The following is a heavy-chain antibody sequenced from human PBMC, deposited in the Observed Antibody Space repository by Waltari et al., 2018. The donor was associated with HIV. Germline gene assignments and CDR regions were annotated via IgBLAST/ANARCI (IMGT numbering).Heavy chain of an antibody. V-gene: IGHV1-69-2*01. CDR2: VDPEDGET. J-gene: IGHJ4*02. CDR3: ASLAAAVYFDA. CDR1: GYTFTDYY. Sequence: EVHLEQSGPEVKKPGATVKITCTVSGYTFTDYYIHWAREAPGKGLEWMGLVDPEDGETVYAEKFQGRLTISADTSAATVSFELTGLRSDDTAIYYCASLAAAVYFDAWGQGTPLSVSS. D-gene: IGHD6-13*01.